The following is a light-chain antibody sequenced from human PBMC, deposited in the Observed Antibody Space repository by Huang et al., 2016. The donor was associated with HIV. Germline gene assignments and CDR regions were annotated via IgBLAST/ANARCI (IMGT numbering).Light chain of an antibody. Sequence: EIVMTQSPATLSVSPGERSTLSCRASQSVSSNLAWYQQKPGQGPRLLIYGSSTRATGIPARFSGSGSGTKFTLTISSLQSEDVAFYYCQQYNNWPPEYTFGQGTKLEIK. CDR2: GSS. V-gene: IGKV3-15*01. J-gene: IGKJ2*01. CDR1: QSVSSN. CDR3: QQYNNWPPEYT.